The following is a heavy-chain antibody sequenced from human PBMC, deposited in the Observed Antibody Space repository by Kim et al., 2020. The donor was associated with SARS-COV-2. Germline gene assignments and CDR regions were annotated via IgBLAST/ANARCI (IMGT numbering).Heavy chain of an antibody. J-gene: IGHJ6*02. Sequence: GGSLRLSCAASGFTFDDYAMHWVRQAPGKGLEWVSGISWNSGSIGYADSVKGRFTISRDNAKNSLYLQMNSLRAEDTALYYCAKDIRCSSTSCHNYYYGMDVWGQGTTVTVSS. CDR2: ISWNSGSI. CDR1: GFTFDDYA. CDR3: AKDIRCSSTSCHNYYYGMDV. D-gene: IGHD2-2*02. V-gene: IGHV3-9*01.